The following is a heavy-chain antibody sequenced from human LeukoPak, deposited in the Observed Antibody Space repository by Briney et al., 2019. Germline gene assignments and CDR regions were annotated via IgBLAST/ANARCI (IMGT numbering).Heavy chain of an antibody. CDR3: AKDRGIAAAGNDY. CDR2: ISWNSGSI. V-gene: IGHV3-9*01. D-gene: IGHD6-13*01. CDR1: GFTFDDYA. J-gene: IGHJ4*02. Sequence: PGRSLRLSCAASGFTFDDYAMHWVRQAPGKGLEWVSGISWNSGSIGYADSVKGRSTISRDNAKNSLYLQMNSLRAEDTALYYCAKDRGIAAAGNDYWGQGTLVTVSS.